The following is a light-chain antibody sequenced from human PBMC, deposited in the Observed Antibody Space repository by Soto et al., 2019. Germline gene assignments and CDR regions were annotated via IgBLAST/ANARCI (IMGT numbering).Light chain of an antibody. CDR1: QSVSSD. CDR3: QVYGPSPPIT. V-gene: IGKV3-20*01. CDR2: GVS. Sequence: EIMTKQSPASLSVSSGGRATLSCRPSQSVSSDLAWYQHKPGPAPRLLMYGVSSRATGIPDRFTGSGSGADFTLTISRLEPEDFAVYSCQVYGPSPPITFGQGTNVDIK. J-gene: IGKJ3*01.